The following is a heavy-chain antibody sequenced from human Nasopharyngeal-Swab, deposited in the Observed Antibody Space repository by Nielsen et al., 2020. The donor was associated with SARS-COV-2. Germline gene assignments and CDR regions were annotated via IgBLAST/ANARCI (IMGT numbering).Heavy chain of an antibody. CDR2: IKSKTDGGTT. D-gene: IGHD3-9*01. V-gene: IGHV3-15*07. J-gene: IGHJ6*02. CDR1: GFTFSNAW. CDR3: SKGEHYDILTGYGMDV. Sequence: GESLKISCAASGFTFSNAWMNWVRQAPGKGLEWVGRIKSKTDGGTTDYAAPVKGRFTISRDDSKNTLYLQMNSLRAEDTAVYYCSKGEHYDILTGYGMDVWGQGTTVTVSS.